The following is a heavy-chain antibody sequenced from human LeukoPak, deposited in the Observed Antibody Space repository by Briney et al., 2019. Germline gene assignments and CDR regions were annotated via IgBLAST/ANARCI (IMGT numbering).Heavy chain of an antibody. V-gene: IGHV1-3*01. J-gene: IGHJ4*02. Sequence: ASVKVSCKASGYTFSTYTIHWVRQAPGQRLEWMGWINAGKGDTKYSQNFQGRVTMTRDTSTSTVYMELSSLRSEDTAVYYCASARRDGYNCIDYWGQGTLVTVSS. CDR2: INAGKGDT. D-gene: IGHD5-24*01. CDR1: GYTFSTYT. CDR3: ASARRDGYNCIDY.